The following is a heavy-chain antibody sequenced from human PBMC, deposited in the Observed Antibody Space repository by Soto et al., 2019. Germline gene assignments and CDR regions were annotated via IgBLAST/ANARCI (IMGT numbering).Heavy chain of an antibody. J-gene: IGHJ5*02. CDR1: GGTISSGGYY. CDR2: IYYSGST. Sequence: PSETLSLTCSVSGGTISSGGYYWSWIRQHPGKGLEWIGYIYYSGSTYYNPSLRSRVTISVDTSKNQFSLKLSSVTAADKAVYYCARGREDIVGVVAAIYHWFDPWGQGTLVTVSS. V-gene: IGHV4-31*03. D-gene: IGHD2-15*01. CDR3: ARGREDIVGVVAAIYHWFDP.